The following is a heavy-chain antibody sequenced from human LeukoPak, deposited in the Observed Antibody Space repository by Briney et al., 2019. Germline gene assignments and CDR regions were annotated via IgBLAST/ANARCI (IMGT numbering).Heavy chain of an antibody. D-gene: IGHD3-3*01. Sequence: SVKVSCKASGGTFSSYAISWVRQAPGQGLEWMGGIIPIFGTANYAQKFQGRVTITADESTSTAYMELSSLRSDDTAVYYCARGGPAIRYYYYYMDVWGKGTTVTVSS. CDR3: ARGGPAIRYYYYYMDV. V-gene: IGHV1-69*13. CDR2: IIPIFGTA. J-gene: IGHJ6*03. CDR1: GGTFSSYA.